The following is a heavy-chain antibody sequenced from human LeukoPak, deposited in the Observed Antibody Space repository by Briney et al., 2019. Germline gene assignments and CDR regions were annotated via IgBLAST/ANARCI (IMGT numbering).Heavy chain of an antibody. J-gene: IGHJ4*02. CDR3: AKKGGFTYGDPFDY. Sequence: GGSLRLSCAASGFTFSSYSMNWVRQAPGKGLEWVSAISGSGGSTYYPDSVKGRFTISRDNSRNTLYLQMNSLRAEDTAVYHCAKKGGFTYGDPFDYWGQGTLVTVSS. CDR2: ISGSGGST. D-gene: IGHD5-18*01. CDR1: GFTFSSYS. V-gene: IGHV3-23*01.